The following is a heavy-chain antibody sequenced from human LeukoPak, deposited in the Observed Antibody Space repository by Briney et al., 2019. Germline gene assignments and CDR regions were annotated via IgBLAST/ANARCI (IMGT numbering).Heavy chain of an antibody. V-gene: IGHV3-53*01. CDR1: GFTVSNTY. CDR2: IYSGGST. D-gene: IGHD6-19*01. J-gene: IGHJ3*02. Sequence: GGSLRLSCAASGFTVSNTYMNWVRQAPGKGLEWVSVIYSGGSTYYADSVKGRFTISRDNAKNSLYLQMNSLRAEDTAVYYCAAGIAVAGPGASDIWGQGTTVTVSS. CDR3: AAGIAVAGPGASDI.